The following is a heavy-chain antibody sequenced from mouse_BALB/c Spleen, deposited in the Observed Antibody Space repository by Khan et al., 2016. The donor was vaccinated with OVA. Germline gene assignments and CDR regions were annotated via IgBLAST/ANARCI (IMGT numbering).Heavy chain of an antibody. Sequence: QIQLVQSGGELVRPGASVNLSCKTSGYIFTSYWIHWVRQRSGQGLEWIARIYPGTDNTYYNEKLKDKATLTADKSSSTAYMQLSSLKSGDSAVYFCAREEALYDFDYWGQGTTLTVSS. V-gene: IGHV1-76*01. CDR2: IYPGTDNT. CDR1: GYIFTSYW. CDR3: AREEALYDFDY. J-gene: IGHJ2*01. D-gene: IGHD2-14*01.